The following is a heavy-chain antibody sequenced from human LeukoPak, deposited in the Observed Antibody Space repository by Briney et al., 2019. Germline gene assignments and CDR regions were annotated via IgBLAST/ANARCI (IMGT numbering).Heavy chain of an antibody. Sequence: GGSLRLSCAASGFTFSSYGMHWVRQAPGKGLEWVANIKQDGSEKYYVDSVKGRFTISRDNAKNSLYLQMNSLRAEDTTMYYCARKLGRYFDYWGQGTLVTVSS. CDR3: ARKLGRYFDY. J-gene: IGHJ4*02. CDR1: GFTFSSYG. CDR2: IKQDGSEK. V-gene: IGHV3-7*01. D-gene: IGHD7-27*01.